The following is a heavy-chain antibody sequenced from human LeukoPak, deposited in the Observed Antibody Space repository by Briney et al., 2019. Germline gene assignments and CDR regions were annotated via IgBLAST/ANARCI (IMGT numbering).Heavy chain of an antibody. CDR3: ASSWYYDFWSGREALY. CDR2: INSDGSST. CDR1: GFTFSSYW. Sequence: PGGSLRLPCAASGFTFSSYWMHWVRQAPGKGLVWVSRINSDGSSTSYADSVKGRFTISRDNAKNTLYLQMNSLRAEDTAVYYCASSWYYDFWSGREALYWGQGTLVTVSS. J-gene: IGHJ4*02. V-gene: IGHV3-74*01. D-gene: IGHD3-3*01.